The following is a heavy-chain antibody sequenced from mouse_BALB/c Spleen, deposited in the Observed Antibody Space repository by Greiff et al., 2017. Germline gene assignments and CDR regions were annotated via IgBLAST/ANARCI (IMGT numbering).Heavy chain of an antibody. CDR3: ARDDYDGYYYAMDY. CDR2: IYWDDDK. V-gene: IGHV8-12*01. J-gene: IGHJ4*01. Sequence: QVTLKECGPGILQPSQTLSLTCSFSGFSLSTSGMGVSWIRQPSGKGLEWLAHIYWDDDKRYNPSLKSRLTISKDTSRNQVFLKITSVDTADTATYYCARDDYDGYYYAMDYWGQGTSVTVSS. CDR1: GFSLSTSGMG. D-gene: IGHD2-4*01.